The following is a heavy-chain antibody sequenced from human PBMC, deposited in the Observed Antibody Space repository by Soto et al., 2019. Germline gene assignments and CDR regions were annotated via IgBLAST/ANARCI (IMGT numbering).Heavy chain of an antibody. V-gene: IGHV4-39*02. D-gene: IGHD3-9*01. CDR2: IYYSGST. CDR1: GGSISRSSYY. CDR3: AGEGDILTGYPEGYYMDV. Sequence: PAETLSLTCTVSGGSISRSSYYWGWIRQPPGKGLEWIGSIYYSGSTYYNPSLKSRVTISVDTSKNQFSLKLSSVTAADTAVYYCAGEGDILTGYPEGYYMDVWGKGTTVTVSS. J-gene: IGHJ6*03.